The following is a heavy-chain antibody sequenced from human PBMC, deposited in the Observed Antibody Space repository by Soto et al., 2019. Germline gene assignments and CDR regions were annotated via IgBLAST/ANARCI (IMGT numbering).Heavy chain of an antibody. D-gene: IGHD2-2*02. V-gene: IGHV1-69*01. CDR3: ARALGVVVPAAISYGMDV. Sequence: QVQLVQSGAEVKKPGSSVKVSCKASGGIFSSYAISWVRQAPGQGLEWMGGIIPIFGTANYAQKFQGRVTITADESTSTAYMELSSLRSEDTAVYYCARALGVVVPAAISYGMDVWGQGTTVTVSS. J-gene: IGHJ6*02. CDR2: IIPIFGTA. CDR1: GGIFSSYA.